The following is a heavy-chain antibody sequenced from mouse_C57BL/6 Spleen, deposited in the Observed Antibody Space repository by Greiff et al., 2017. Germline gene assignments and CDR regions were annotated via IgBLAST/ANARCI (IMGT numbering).Heavy chain of an antibody. CDR3: ARKGSSAWFAY. V-gene: IGHV1-55*01. Sequence: QVQLQQSGAELVKPGASVKMSCKASGYTFTSYWITWVKQRPGQGLEWIGDLYPGSGSTNYNEKFKGKATLTVDTSSSTAYMQLSSLTSEDSAVYYCARKGSSAWFAYWGQGTLVTVSA. CDR1: GYTFTSYW. CDR2: LYPGSGST. J-gene: IGHJ3*01. D-gene: IGHD3-2*02.